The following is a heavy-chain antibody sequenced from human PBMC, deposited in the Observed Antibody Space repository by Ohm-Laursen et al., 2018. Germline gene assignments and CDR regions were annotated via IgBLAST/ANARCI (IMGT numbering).Heavy chain of an antibody. J-gene: IGHJ6*02. CDR3: ARWGSSGWYSSAKVFGMDV. V-gene: IGHV1-46*01. CDR2: INPSGGST. D-gene: IGHD6-19*01. CDR1: GYTFTGYY. Sequence: ASVKVSCKASGYTFTGYYMHWVRQAPGQGLEWMGIINPSGGSTSYAQKFQGRVTMTRDTSTSTVYMELSSLRSEDTAVYYCARWGSSGWYSSAKVFGMDVWGQGTTVTVSS.